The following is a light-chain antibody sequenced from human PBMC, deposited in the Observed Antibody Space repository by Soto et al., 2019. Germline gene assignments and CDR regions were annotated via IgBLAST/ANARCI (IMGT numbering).Light chain of an antibody. CDR2: GTS. CDR1: QSVSSSY. Sequence: EIVLTQSPGTLSLSPGERATLSCRASQSVSSSYLAWYQQKPGQAPRLLIYGTSSRATGIPDRFSGTGSGTDFTLTISGLEPDDFAVYYCPHYGSSPLATLGQGTRLEIK. V-gene: IGKV3-20*01. J-gene: IGKJ5*01. CDR3: PHYGSSPLAT.